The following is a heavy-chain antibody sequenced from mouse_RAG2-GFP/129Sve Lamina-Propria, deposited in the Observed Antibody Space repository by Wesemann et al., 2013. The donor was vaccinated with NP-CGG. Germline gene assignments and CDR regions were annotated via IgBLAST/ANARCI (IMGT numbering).Heavy chain of an antibody. J-gene: IGHJ2*01. D-gene: IGHD4-1*01. Sequence: VQLQQSGPELVKPGASVKISCKASGYTFTDYEMHWVKQTPVHGLEWIGAIDPETGGTAYNQKFKGKAILTADKSSSTAYMELRSLTSEDSAVYYCTGTRGYWGQGTTLTVSS. CDR3: TGTRGY. CDR2: IDPETGGT. CDR1: GYTFTDYE. V-gene: IGHV1-15*01.